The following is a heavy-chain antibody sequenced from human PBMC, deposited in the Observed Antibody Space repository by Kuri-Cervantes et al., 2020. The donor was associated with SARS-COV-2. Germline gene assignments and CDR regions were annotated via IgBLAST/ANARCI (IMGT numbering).Heavy chain of an antibody. D-gene: IGHD1-26*01. V-gene: IGHV1-18*01. CDR2: SSTYNGYT. Sequence: ASVKVSCKASGYTFNTYGISWVRQAPGQGLEWMGWSSTYNGYTNYEQKFQGRVTMTTDTSTSTAYMELRSLRSDDTAVYYCARVGATYFYGMNVWGQGTTGTVS. CDR1: GYTFNTYG. CDR3: ARVGATYFYGMNV. J-gene: IGHJ6*02.